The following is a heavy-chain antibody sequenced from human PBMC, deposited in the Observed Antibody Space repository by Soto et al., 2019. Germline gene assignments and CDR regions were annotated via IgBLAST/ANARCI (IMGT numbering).Heavy chain of an antibody. CDR1: GFTFSTYS. Sequence: LRLCCAASGFTFSTYSMNWVRQAPGKGLEWISYITSSSTNIFYADSVKGRFTISRDNAKNSLYLPMNSLRDEDTSVYYCARDNGIAGSFDPWGQGTLVTVSS. D-gene: IGHD6-13*01. V-gene: IGHV3-48*02. CDR2: ITSSSTNI. J-gene: IGHJ5*02. CDR3: ARDNGIAGSFDP.